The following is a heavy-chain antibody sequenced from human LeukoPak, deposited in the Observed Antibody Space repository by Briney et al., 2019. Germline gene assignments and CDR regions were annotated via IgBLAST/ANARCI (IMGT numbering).Heavy chain of an antibody. V-gene: IGHV3-66*01. CDR3: ARIIAVRPQYYYYGMDV. CDR1: GXTVSSNY. Sequence: GGSLRLSCAASGXTVSSNYMSWVRQAPGKGLEWVSLIYSGDSTYYADSVRGRFTTSRDNSKNTLYLQMNSLRAEDTAVYYCARIIAVRPQYYYYGMDVWGQGTTVTVSS. D-gene: IGHD6-6*01. CDR2: IYSGDST. J-gene: IGHJ6*02.